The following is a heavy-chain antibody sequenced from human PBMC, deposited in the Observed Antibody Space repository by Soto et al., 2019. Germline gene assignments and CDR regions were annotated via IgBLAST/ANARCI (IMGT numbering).Heavy chain of an antibody. D-gene: IGHD3-3*01. J-gene: IGHJ4*02. CDR3: ARDGLLRG. CDR2: IIPIFGTA. V-gene: IGHV1-69*13. CDR1: RVTFSSYS. Sequence: SVKVSCKARRVTFSSYSSRWVRQAPGQGLEWMGGIIPIFGTANYAQKFQGRVTITADESTSTAYMELSSLRSEDTAVYYCARDGLLRGWGQGTLVTVSS.